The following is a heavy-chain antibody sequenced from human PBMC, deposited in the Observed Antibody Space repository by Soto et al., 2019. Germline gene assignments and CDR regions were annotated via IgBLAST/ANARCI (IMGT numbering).Heavy chain of an antibody. V-gene: IGHV4-30-2*01. CDR3: ARPQFYSGLGNYNNLMFDA. D-gene: IGHD3-16*01. J-gene: IGHJ5*02. CDR1: GGSIGGVGYS. CDR2: MYHSGTF. Sequence: NPSETLSLTCAVSGGSIGGVGYSWSWIRQPPGGGLEWIGYMYHSGTFLKSPSLKTRLTMSLDMSKNQFSLTLNSMTAADTAVYYCARPQFYSGLGNYNNLMFDACAEGIKVTVSS.